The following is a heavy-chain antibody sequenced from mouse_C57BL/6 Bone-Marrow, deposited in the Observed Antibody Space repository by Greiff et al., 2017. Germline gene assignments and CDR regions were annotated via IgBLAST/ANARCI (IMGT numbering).Heavy chain of an antibody. J-gene: IGHJ2*01. V-gene: IGHV1-81*01. CDR3: ARGGYGSSGYFDY. CDR1: GYTFTSYG. D-gene: IGHD1-1*01. CDR2: IYPRSGNT. Sequence: QVQLQQTGAELARPGASVKLSCKASGYTFTSYGISWVKQRTGQGLEWIGEIYPRSGNTYYNEKFKGKATLTADKSSSTAYMELRSLTSEDSAVYFCARGGYGSSGYFDYWGQGTTLTVSS.